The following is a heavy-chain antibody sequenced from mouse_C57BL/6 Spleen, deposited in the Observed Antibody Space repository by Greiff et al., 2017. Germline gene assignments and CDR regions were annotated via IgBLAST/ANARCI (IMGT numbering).Heavy chain of an antibody. Sequence: QVQLQQPGAELVRPGSSVKLSCKASGYTFTSYWMHWVKQRPIQGLEWIGNIDPSDSETHYNQKFKDKATLTVDKSSSTAYMQLSSLTSADSAVYYCARSGGNYETWYFDVWGTGTTVTVSS. CDR2: IDPSDSET. J-gene: IGHJ1*03. D-gene: IGHD2-1*01. V-gene: IGHV1-52*01. CDR3: ARSGGNYETWYFDV. CDR1: GYTFTSYW.